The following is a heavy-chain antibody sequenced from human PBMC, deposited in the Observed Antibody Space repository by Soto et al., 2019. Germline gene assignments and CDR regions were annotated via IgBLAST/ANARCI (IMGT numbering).Heavy chain of an antibody. CDR3: ARDTIPPRVGEYQLLGWFDP. J-gene: IGHJ5*02. V-gene: IGHV3-30-3*01. D-gene: IGHD2-2*01. CDR2: ISYDGSNK. CDR1: GFTFSSYA. Sequence: QVQLVESGGGVVQPGRSLRLSCAASGFTFSSYAMHWVRQAPGKGLEWVAVISYDGSNKYYADSVKGRFTISRDNSKNTXYXLMNSLRAEDTAVYYCARDTIPPRVGEYQLLGWFDPWGQGTLVTVSS.